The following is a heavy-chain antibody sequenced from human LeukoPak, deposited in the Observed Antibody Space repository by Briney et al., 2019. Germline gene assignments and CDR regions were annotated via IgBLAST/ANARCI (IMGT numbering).Heavy chain of an antibody. Sequence: PGGSLRLSCAASGFTFSRYWMHCVRQAPGKGLVWVSRINSEGSSTTYATSVKGRFTISRDNAKNTLYLQMNSLSAEDTALYYCARVPITLAGTKDPKYFQHRGQGTLVTVSS. D-gene: IGHD6-19*01. CDR2: INSEGSST. CDR3: ARVPITLAGTKDPKYFQH. J-gene: IGHJ1*01. CDR1: GFTFSRYW. V-gene: IGHV3-74*01.